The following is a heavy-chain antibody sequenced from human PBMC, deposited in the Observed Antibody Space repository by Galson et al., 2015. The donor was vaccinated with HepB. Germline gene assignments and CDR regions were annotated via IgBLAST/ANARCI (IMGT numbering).Heavy chain of an antibody. J-gene: IGHJ6*02. CDR3: AREPPEGYIYGEYYYYGMDV. Sequence: SLRLSCAASGFTFSSYSMNWVRQAPGKGLEWVSYISNSSSSKYYADSVKGRFTISRDNAENSLYLQMNSLRAEDTAVYYCAREPPEGYIYGEYYYYGMDVWGRGTTVTVSS. V-gene: IGHV3-48*01. CDR2: ISNSSSSK. D-gene: IGHD5-18*01. CDR1: GFTFSSYS.